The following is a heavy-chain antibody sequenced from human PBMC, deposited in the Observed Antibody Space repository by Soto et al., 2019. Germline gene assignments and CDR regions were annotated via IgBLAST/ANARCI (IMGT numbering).Heavy chain of an antibody. CDR1: GFPFYDYA. CDR2: ISWNSDSI. CDR3: ASGYCSSTSCPPLDY. V-gene: IGHV3-9*01. Sequence: GGSLILSCAASGFPFYDYAMHWVRQAPGKGLEWVSSISWNSDSIVYADSVKGRFTISRDNAKNSLYLQMNSLRAEDTALYYCASGYCSSTSCPPLDYWGQGTLVTVSS. J-gene: IGHJ4*02. D-gene: IGHD2-2*01.